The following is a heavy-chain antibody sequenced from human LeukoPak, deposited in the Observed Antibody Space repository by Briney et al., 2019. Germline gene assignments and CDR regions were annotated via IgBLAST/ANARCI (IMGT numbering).Heavy chain of an antibody. Sequence: SETLSLTCTVSGGSITSYDGSWIGQPPGKGVEWSGYMYYSGSTNDNPSLKSRVTISGDTSKNQFSLKVTSVTAADTAVYYCARHDYWGPGTLVTVSS. CDR3: ARHDY. V-gene: IGHV4-59*08. CDR1: GGSITSYD. J-gene: IGHJ4*01. CDR2: MYYSGST.